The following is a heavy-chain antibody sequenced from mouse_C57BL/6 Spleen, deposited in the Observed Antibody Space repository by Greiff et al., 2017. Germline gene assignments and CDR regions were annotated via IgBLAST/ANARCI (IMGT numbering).Heavy chain of an antibody. CDR2: IYPGSGST. CDR3: ARSHYCGSGAFAY. CDR1: GYTFTSYW. J-gene: IGHJ3*01. Sequence: QVQLQQPGAELVKPGASVKMSCKASGYTFTSYWITWVKQRPGQGLEWIGDIYPGSGSTNYNEKFKSKATLTVDTSSRTAYMQLSSLTSEDSAVYYCARSHYCGSGAFAYWGQGTLVTVSA. D-gene: IGHD1-1*01. V-gene: IGHV1-55*01.